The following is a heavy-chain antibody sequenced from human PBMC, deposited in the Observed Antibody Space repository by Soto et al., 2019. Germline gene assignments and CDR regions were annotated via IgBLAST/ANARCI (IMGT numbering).Heavy chain of an antibody. CDR2: IGTAGDT. CDR1: GFTFSSYD. CDR3: ARDRLLRYFDWLDPSFGMDV. D-gene: IGHD3-9*01. Sequence: PGGSLRLSCAASGFTFSSYDMHWVRQATGKGLEWVSAIGTAGDTYYPGSVKGRFTISRENAKNSLYLQMNSLRAEDTAVYYCARDRLLRYFDWLDPSFGMDVWGQGTTVTVSS. J-gene: IGHJ6*02. V-gene: IGHV3-13*01.